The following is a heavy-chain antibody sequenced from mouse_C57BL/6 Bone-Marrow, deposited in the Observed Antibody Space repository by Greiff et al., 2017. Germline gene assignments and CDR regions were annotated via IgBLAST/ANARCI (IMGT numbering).Heavy chain of an antibody. Sequence: QVHVKQPGAELVMPGASVKLSCKASGYTFTSYWMHWVKQRPGQGLEWIGEIDPSDSYTNYNQKFKGKSTLTVDKSSSTAYMQLSSLTSEDSAVYYCARDEGYYYFDYWGQGTTLTVSS. CDR1: GYTFTSYW. J-gene: IGHJ2*01. V-gene: IGHV1-69*01. D-gene: IGHD2-3*01. CDR2: IDPSDSYT. CDR3: ARDEGYYYFDY.